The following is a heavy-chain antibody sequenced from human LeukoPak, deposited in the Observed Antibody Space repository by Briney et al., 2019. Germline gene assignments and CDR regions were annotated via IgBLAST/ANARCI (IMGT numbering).Heavy chain of an antibody. CDR1: GSTLSKIS. CDR3: ATGAILFDN. CDR2: VGHEDGTT. J-gene: IGHJ4*02. V-gene: IGHV1-24*01. Sequence: GASVRVSCKVSGSTLSKISIDWVRQAPGKGPEWMGSVGHEDGTTIHAQKFQGRFNMTVDTATDTAYMEMSSLMSEDTAIYYCATGAILFDNWGQGTLVTVSS. D-gene: IGHD2/OR15-2a*01.